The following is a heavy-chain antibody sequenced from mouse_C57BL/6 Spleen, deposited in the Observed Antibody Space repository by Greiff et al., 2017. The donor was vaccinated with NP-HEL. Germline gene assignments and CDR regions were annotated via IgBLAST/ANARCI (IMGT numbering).Heavy chain of an antibody. CDR2: IYPRSGNT. Sequence: VKLVESGAELARPGASVKLSCKASGYTFTSYGISWVKQRTGQGLEWIGEIYPRSGNTYYNEKFEGKATLTADKSSSTAYMELRSLTSEDSAVYFCAREATVVADAMDYWGQGTSVTVSS. J-gene: IGHJ4*01. V-gene: IGHV1-81*01. CDR1: GYTFTSYG. D-gene: IGHD1-1*01. CDR3: AREATVVADAMDY.